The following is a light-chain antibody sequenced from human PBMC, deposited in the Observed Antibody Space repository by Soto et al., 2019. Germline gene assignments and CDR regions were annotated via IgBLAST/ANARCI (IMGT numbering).Light chain of an antibody. V-gene: IGLV2-8*01. J-gene: IGLJ2*01. Sequence: QSALTQPPSAPGSPGQSVTISCTGTSSDVGGYNSVSWYQQHPGKAPKLMIYEVSKRPSGVPDRFSGSKSGNTASLTVSGLQAEDETDYYCSSYAGSNNWVFGGGTKLTVL. CDR2: EVS. CDR3: SSYAGSNNWV. CDR1: SSDVGGYNS.